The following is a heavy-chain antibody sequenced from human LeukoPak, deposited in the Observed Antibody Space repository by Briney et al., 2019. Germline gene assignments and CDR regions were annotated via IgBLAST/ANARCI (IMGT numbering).Heavy chain of an antibody. J-gene: IGHJ4*02. D-gene: IGHD6-13*01. CDR1: GFTFNDYY. Sequence: GGSLRLSCAASGFTFNDYYMTWIRQAPGKGLEWLSCISSSGSTIYYTDSVKGRFTISRDNAKNSLYLQMNSLRAEDTAVYYCAKVKSSSWYDYWGQGTLVTVSS. CDR2: ISSSGSTI. CDR3: AKVKSSSWYDY. V-gene: IGHV3-11*01.